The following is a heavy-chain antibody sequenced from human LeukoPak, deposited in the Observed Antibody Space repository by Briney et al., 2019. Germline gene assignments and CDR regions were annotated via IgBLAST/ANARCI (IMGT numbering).Heavy chain of an antibody. V-gene: IGHV3-64D*06. J-gene: IGHJ6*02. CDR3: AKDHVIMVRGGYFSMDV. Sequence: GGSLRLSCSASGFTFSSYAMHWVRQAPGKGLEYVSAISSNGGSTYYADSVKGRFTISRDDSKNTLYLQMSSLRAEDTAVYYCAKDHVIMVRGGYFSMDVWGQGTTVTVSS. D-gene: IGHD3-10*01. CDR2: ISSNGGST. CDR1: GFTFSSYA.